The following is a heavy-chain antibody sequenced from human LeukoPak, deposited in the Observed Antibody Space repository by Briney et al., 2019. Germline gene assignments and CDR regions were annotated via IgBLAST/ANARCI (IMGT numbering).Heavy chain of an antibody. Sequence: GGSLRLSCAASGFTFSSYAMSWVRQAPGKGLEWVSAIIGSGGSTYYADSVKGRFTIARDNSKNTLYLQMNSLRAEDTAVYYCAKSLGYCSSTSCYNFVYFDYWGQGTLVTVSS. CDR2: IIGSGGST. CDR3: AKSLGYCSSTSCYNFVYFDY. D-gene: IGHD2-2*02. CDR1: GFTFSSYA. V-gene: IGHV3-23*01. J-gene: IGHJ4*02.